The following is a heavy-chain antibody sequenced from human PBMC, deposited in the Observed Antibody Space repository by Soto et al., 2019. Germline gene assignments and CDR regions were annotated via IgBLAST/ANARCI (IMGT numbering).Heavy chain of an antibody. V-gene: IGHV3-33*01. CDR2: IWYDGSKK. D-gene: IGHD5-18*01. J-gene: IGHJ4*02. Sequence: QVQLVESGGGVVQPGRSLRLSCAASGFTFSTYDMHWFRQAPGKGLEWVAVIWYDGSKKYYADSVKGRFTVFRDNSKNTLYLQMNNLRDEDTAVYYCARDRDGDNDGFPFDYWGQGTLVTVSS. CDR3: ARDRDGDNDGFPFDY. CDR1: GFTFSTYD.